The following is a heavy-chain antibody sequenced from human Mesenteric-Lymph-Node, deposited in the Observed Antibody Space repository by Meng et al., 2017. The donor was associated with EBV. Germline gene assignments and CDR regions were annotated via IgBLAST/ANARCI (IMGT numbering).Heavy chain of an antibody. J-gene: IGHJ5*02. CDR1: GGSISSYNW. CDR2: IYHSGST. D-gene: IGHD3-10*01. Sequence: QGQLQGAGPGLVKPSGPRSLTCAVSGGSISSYNWWSWVRQPPGKGLEWIGEIYHSGSTNNNPSLRSRVTISVDKSKNQFSLRLSSVTAADTAVYYCAKVDGSGRSNWFDPWGQGTLVTVSS. V-gene: IGHV4-4*02. CDR3: AKVDGSGRSNWFDP.